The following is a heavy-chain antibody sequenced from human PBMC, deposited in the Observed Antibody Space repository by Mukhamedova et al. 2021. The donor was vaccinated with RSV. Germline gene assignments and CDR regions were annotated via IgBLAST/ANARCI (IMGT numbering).Heavy chain of an antibody. V-gene: IGHV3-23*01. CDR3: AKDRQPAANFAPYLT. CDR2: ISGSGGST. Sequence: GKGLEWVSAISGSGGSTYYADSVKGRFTISRDNSKNTLYLQMNSLRAVDTAVYYCAKDRQPAANFAPYLTWGQGTLVTVSS. D-gene: IGHD2-2*01. J-gene: IGHJ4*02.